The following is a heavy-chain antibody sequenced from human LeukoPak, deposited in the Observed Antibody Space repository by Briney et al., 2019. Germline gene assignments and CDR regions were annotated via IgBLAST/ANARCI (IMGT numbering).Heavy chain of an antibody. CDR3: ARALAGDCSGGSCYRFDP. Sequence: ASVKVSCKASGYTFTSYDINWVRQATGQGLEWMGWMNPNSGNTGYAQKFQGRITMTRSTSITTAYMELSSLRSEDTAVYYCARALAGDCSGGSCYRFDPWGQGTLVTVSS. CDR1: GYTFTSYD. D-gene: IGHD2-15*01. CDR2: MNPNSGNT. V-gene: IGHV1-8*02. J-gene: IGHJ5*02.